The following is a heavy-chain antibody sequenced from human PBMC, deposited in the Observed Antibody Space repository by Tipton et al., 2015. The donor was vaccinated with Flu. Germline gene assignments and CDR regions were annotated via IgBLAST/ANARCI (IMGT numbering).Heavy chain of an antibody. Sequence: TLSLTCTVSGGSISSGGYYWSWIRQHPGKGLEWIGYIYYSGSTYYNPSLKSRVTISVDTSKNQFSLKLSSVTAADTAVYHCARDVRWDYYDSSGQYNWFDPWGQGTLVTVSS. CDR2: IYYSGST. J-gene: IGHJ5*02. CDR1: GGSISSGGYY. D-gene: IGHD3-22*01. CDR3: ARDVRWDYYDSSGQYNWFDP. V-gene: IGHV4-31*03.